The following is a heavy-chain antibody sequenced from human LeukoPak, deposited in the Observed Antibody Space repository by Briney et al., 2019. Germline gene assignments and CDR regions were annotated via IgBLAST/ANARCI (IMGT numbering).Heavy chain of an antibody. CDR3: ARDRSSYYYGSGSYGY. V-gene: IGHV3-30-3*01. D-gene: IGHD3-10*01. Sequence: GGSLRLSCAASGFTVSSNYMSWVRQAPGKGLEWVAVISYDGSNKYYADSVKGRFTIPRDNSKNTLYLQMNSLRAEDTAVYYCARDRSSYYYGSGSYGYWGQGTLVTVSS. CDR1: GFTVSSNY. CDR2: ISYDGSNK. J-gene: IGHJ4*02.